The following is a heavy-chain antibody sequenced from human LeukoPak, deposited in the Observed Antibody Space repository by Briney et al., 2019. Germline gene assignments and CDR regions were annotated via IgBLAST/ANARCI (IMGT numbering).Heavy chain of an antibody. CDR3: AREGSSLDV. D-gene: IGHD6-6*01. CDR2: ISYTGST. CDR1: GGSISSDY. Sequence: SETLSLTCTVSGGSISSDYWSWIRQPPGKGLEWLGYISYTGSTNYNPSVKSRVTISGDTSKKQFSLRLSSVTAADSAVYYCAREGSSLDVWGQGTTVTVSS. J-gene: IGHJ6*02. V-gene: IGHV4-59*12.